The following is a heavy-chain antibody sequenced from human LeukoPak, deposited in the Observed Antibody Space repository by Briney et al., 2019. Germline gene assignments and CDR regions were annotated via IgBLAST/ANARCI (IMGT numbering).Heavy chain of an antibody. J-gene: IGHJ4*02. V-gene: IGHV4-4*02. CDR1: GGSISSSNW. CDR2: IYHSGST. D-gene: IGHD6-13*01. Sequence: SGTLSLTCAVSGGSISSSNWWSWVRQPPGKGLEWIGEIYHSGSTNYNPSLKSRVTISVDKSKNQFSLKLSSVTAADTAVYYCATVARYSSSWYYDYWGQGTLVTVSS. CDR3: ATVARYSSSWYYDY.